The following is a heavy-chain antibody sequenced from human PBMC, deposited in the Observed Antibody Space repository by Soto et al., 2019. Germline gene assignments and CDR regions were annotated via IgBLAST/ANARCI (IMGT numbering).Heavy chain of an antibody. Sequence: EVQLVESGGGLVQPGGSLRLSCAASGFTFNRYWMSWVRQAPGKGLECVAIIKEDGSETYYVDSVEGRFTISRDNARNSLFLQMNSLGAEDTAVYYCARGGRALERRRGCDYWGQGTLVTVSS. V-gene: IGHV3-7*01. CDR3: ARGGRALERRRGCDY. J-gene: IGHJ4*02. D-gene: IGHD1-1*01. CDR1: GFTFNRYW. CDR2: IKEDGSET.